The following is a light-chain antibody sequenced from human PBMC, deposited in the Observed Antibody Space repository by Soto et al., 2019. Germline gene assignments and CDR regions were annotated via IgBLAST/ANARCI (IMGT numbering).Light chain of an antibody. Sequence: QSVLTQPPSVSGAPGQRVTISCTGSSFNIGAGYDVHWYQQLPGTAPKLLIYGNNNRPSGVPDRFSGSKSDTSASLAITGLQAEDEADYYCQSYDSSLSGSVFGGGTKLTV. CDR1: SFNIGAGYD. V-gene: IGLV1-40*01. J-gene: IGLJ3*02. CDR2: GNN. CDR3: QSYDSSLSGSV.